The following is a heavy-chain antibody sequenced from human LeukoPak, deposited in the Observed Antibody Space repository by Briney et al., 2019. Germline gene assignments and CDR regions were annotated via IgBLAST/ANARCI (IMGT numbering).Heavy chain of an antibody. CDR3: ATSESGRSWDWFAP. J-gene: IGHJ5*02. V-gene: IGHV1-69*05. Sequence: SVKVSCKASGGSFRTYPISWVRQAPGQGLEWMGGLTQFFRRTNYTQKFQGRLTITTDESSSTAYTELSDLRSDVTAVYYCATSESGRSWDWFAPWGQGTLVTVSS. CDR2: LTQFFRRT. D-gene: IGHD3-10*01. CDR1: GGSFRTYP.